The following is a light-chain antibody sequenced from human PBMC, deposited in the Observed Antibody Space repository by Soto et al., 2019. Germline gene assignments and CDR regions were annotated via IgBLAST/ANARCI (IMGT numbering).Light chain of an antibody. Sequence: DIHMTQSPSSLSASVGDRFTITCRASQSISSYLNWYQQKPGKAPKLLIYAASSLQSGVPSRFSGSVSGTDFTLTISSLQPEDFATYYCQQSYSTPRTFGQGTKVDIK. V-gene: IGKV1-39*01. CDR2: AAS. CDR3: QQSYSTPRT. CDR1: QSISSY. J-gene: IGKJ1*01.